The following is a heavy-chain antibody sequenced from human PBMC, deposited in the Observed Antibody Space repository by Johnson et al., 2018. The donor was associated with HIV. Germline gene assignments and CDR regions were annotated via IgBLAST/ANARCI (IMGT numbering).Heavy chain of an antibody. V-gene: IGHV3-20*04. J-gene: IGHJ3*02. Sequence: VQLVESGGGVVQPGRSLRLSCAASGFTFDDYGMSWVRQAPGKGLEWVSGINWNGGSTGYADSVKGRFTISSDNAKNSLYLQMNSLRAEDTALYYCAKGATYYYGSGSYYTGSAFDIWGQGTMVTVSS. CDR2: INWNGGST. D-gene: IGHD3-10*01. CDR1: GFTFDDYG. CDR3: AKGATYYYGSGSYYTGSAFDI.